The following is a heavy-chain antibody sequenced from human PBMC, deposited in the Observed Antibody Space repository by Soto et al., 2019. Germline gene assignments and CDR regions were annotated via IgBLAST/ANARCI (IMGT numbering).Heavy chain of an antibody. CDR1: GFTADDYA. V-gene: IGHV3-9*02. Sequence: EVQLVESGGGLVQPGRSLRLSCVASGFTADDYAMHWVRQAPGKGLEWVSGISSNSDTIDYADSVKGRFTISRDNAXSXXFLQMNSLRPEDTALYYCAKDMKWGGMTTIHYFDSWGQGTLVTVSS. CDR2: ISSNSDTI. D-gene: IGHD4-17*01. J-gene: IGHJ4*02. CDR3: AKDMKWGGMTTIHYFDS.